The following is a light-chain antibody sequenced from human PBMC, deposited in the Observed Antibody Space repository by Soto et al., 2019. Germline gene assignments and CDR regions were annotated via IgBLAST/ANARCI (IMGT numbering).Light chain of an antibody. V-gene: IGKV3-15*01. CDR3: QQYNNWPQLT. J-gene: IGKJ4*01. CDR2: GAS. CDR1: QSVSSN. Sequence: EIVMTQSPATLSVFPGERATLSCRASQSVSSNLAWYQQKPGQAPRLLIYGASTRATGIPARFSGSGSGTEFTLTISSLQSEDFAVYYCQQYNNWPQLTFGGGTKVEIK.